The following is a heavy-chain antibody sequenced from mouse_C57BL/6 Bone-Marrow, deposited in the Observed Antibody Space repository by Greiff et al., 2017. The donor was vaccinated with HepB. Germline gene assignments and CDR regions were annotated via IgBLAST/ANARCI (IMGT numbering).Heavy chain of an antibody. CDR1: GYTFTSYW. CDR2: IYPSDSET. J-gene: IGHJ4*01. CDR3: AQKGAMDY. Sequence: VQLQQPGAELVRPGSSVKLSCKASGYTFTSYWMDWVKQRPGQGLEWIGNIYPSDSETHYNQQFKDKATLTVDKSSSTAYMQLSSLTSEDSAVYYCAQKGAMDYWGQGTSVTVSS. V-gene: IGHV1-61*01.